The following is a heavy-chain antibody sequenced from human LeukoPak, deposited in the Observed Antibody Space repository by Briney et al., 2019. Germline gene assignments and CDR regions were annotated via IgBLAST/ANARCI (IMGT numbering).Heavy chain of an antibody. CDR2: ISSSGSTI. D-gene: IGHD3-16*01. V-gene: IGHV3-48*04. J-gene: IGHJ3*02. Sequence: PVGSLRLSCAASGFTFSSYAMSWVRQAPGKGLEWVSYISSSGSTIYYAGSVKGRFTISRDNAKNSLYLQMNSLRPEDTALYYCARVRSRYIWGTPQWPFDMWGQGTMVTV. CDR3: ARVRSRYIWGTPQWPFDM. CDR1: GFTFSSYA.